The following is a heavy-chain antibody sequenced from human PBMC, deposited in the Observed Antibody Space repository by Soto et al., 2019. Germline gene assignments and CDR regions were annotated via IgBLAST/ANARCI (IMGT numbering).Heavy chain of an antibody. CDR1: GFTFRNYA. Sequence: GGSLRLSCAASGFTFRNYAMHWVRQAPGKGLEWVASISNDRSNIYYADLVKGRFTISRDNAKNSLYLQMNSLRAEDTAVYYCAGAFFGGVIVHDAFDIWGQGTMVTVSS. CDR2: ISNDRSNI. D-gene: IGHD3-16*02. CDR3: AGAFFGGVIVHDAFDI. V-gene: IGHV3-21*01. J-gene: IGHJ3*02.